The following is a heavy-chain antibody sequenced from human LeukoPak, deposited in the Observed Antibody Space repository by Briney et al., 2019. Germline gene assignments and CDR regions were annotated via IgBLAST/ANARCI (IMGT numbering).Heavy chain of an antibody. V-gene: IGHV1-24*01. CDR2: FDPEDGET. CDR3: ATLSREQQLTTLGGYFQH. Sequence: ASVKVSCKVSGYTLTELSMHWVRQAPGKGLEWMGGFDPEDGETIYAQKFQGRVTMTEDTSTDTAYMELSSLRSEDTAVYYCATLSREQQLTTLGGYFQHWGQGTLVTVSS. J-gene: IGHJ1*01. D-gene: IGHD6-13*01. CDR1: GYTLTELS.